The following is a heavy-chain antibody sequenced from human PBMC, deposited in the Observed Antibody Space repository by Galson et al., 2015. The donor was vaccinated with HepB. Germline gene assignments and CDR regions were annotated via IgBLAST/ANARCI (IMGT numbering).Heavy chain of an antibody. V-gene: IGHV3-30*18. D-gene: IGHD3-10*01. CDR2: ISSDGTTT. J-gene: IGHJ4*02. CDR1: GFTFSAYG. CDR3: AKERYYYTSGSYFTDY. Sequence: SLRVSCAASGFTFSAYGMHWVRQAPGTGLEWVAVISSDGTTTYYADSVRGRFTISRDNSKNTLYLQMNSPRAEDTAVYYCAKERYYYTSGSYFTDYWGQGTLVTVSS.